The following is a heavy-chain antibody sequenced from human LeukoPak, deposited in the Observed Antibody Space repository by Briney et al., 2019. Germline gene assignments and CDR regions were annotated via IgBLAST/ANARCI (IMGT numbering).Heavy chain of an antibody. J-gene: IGHJ4*02. CDR1: GFTFSSYN. CDR2: ISGSSSTI. V-gene: IGHV3-48*01. D-gene: IGHD6-19*01. CDR3: ARELRQWLASGPNDY. Sequence: PGGSLRLSCASSGFTFSSYNMNWVRQAPGKGLDWVSYISGSSSTIKYADSVKGRFTISRDNAKNSLYLQMNSLRAEDTAVYYCARELRQWLASGPNDYWGQGTLVTLSS.